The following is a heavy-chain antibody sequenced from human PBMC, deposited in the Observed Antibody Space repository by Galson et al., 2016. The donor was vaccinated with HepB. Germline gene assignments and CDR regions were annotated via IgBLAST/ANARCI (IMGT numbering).Heavy chain of an antibody. CDR3: ATRVVTTLRGLGS. D-gene: IGHD4-23*01. J-gene: IGHJ5*02. CDR2: IYYDGTT. Sequence: TLSLTCTVSGGSISSRTYFWNWIRQHPDKGLEWIGYIYYDGTTHYNPSLKSRVTFSVDTSQNQFSLNLTSVTAADAAVYYWATRVVTTLRGLGSWGQGTLVTVSS. V-gene: IGHV4-31*03. CDR1: GGSISSRTYF.